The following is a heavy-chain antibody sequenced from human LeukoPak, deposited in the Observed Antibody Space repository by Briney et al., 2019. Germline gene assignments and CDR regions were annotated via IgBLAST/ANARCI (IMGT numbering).Heavy chain of an antibody. D-gene: IGHD1-26*01. CDR2: IYYSGST. CDR3: ARLATTWVFDY. CDR1: GGSISSYY. J-gene: IGHJ4*02. V-gene: IGHV4-59*08. Sequence: PSETLSLTCTVSGGSISSYYWSWIRQPPGKGLEWIGYIYYSGSTNYNPSLKSRVTISVDTSKNQFSLKLSSVTAADTAVYYCARLATTWVFDYWGQGTLVTVSS.